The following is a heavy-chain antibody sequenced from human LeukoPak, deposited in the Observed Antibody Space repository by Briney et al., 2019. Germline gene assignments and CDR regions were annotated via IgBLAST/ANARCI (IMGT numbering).Heavy chain of an antibody. CDR2: IYSSVST. V-gene: IGHV4-39*01. J-gene: IGHJ4*02. CDR1: GGSISSNAYY. CDR3: ARFRTWGDKAFDY. D-gene: IGHD2-21*02. Sequence: PSETLSLTCTVSGGSISSNAYYWAWIRQPPGKGLEWIGSIYSSVSTYYNPSLKSRVTISVDTSKNQFSLRLSSVTAADTAVYYCARFRTWGDKAFDYWGQGTLVTVSS.